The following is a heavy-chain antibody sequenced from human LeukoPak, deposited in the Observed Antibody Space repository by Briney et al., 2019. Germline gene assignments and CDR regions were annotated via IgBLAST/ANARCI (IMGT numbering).Heavy chain of an antibody. CDR1: GYTFTSYG. CDR3: AREVSSGWSRYYYYMDV. CDR2: ISAYNGNT. Sequence: ASVKVSCKASGYTFTSYGISWVRQAPGQGLEWMGWISAYNGNTNYAQKLQGRVTMTTDTSTSTAYMELRSLRSDDTAVYYCAREVSSGWSRYYYYMDVWGKGTTVTVSS. J-gene: IGHJ6*03. D-gene: IGHD6-19*01. V-gene: IGHV1-18*01.